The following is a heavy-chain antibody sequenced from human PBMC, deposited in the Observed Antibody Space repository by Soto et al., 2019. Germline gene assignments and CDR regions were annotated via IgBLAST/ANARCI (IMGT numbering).Heavy chain of an antibody. V-gene: IGHV3-23*01. J-gene: IGHJ4*02. D-gene: IGHD5-12*01. CDR3: AKNSRTDIVATIRFGGWYRGYFDY. Sequence: GGSLRLSCAASGFTFSSYAMSWVRQAPGKGLEWVSAISGSGGSTYYADSVKGRFTISRDNSKNTLYLQMNSLRAEDTAVYYCAKNSRTDIVATIRFGGWYRGYFDYWGQGTLVTVSS. CDR1: GFTFSSYA. CDR2: ISGSGGST.